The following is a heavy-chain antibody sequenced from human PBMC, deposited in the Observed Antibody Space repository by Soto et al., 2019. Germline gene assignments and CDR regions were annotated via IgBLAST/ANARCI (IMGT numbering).Heavy chain of an antibody. J-gene: IGHJ5*02. CDR3: ARAEGITMFKNWFDP. Sequence: PSETLSLTCTVSGGSISSYYWSWIRQPPGKGLEWIGYIYYSGSTNYNPSLKSRVTISVDTSKNQFSLKLSSVTAADTAVYYCARAEGITMFKNWFDPWGQGTLVTVSS. CDR1: GGSISSYY. V-gene: IGHV4-59*01. D-gene: IGHD3-10*02. CDR2: IYYSGST.